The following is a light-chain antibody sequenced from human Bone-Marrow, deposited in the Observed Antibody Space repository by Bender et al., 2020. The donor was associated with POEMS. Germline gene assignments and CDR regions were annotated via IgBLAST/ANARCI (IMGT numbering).Light chain of an antibody. V-gene: IGLV2-23*02. CDR2: AVT. CDR1: SSDVGSYNL. CDR3: CSYADSSTLV. Sequence: QSALTQPASVSGSPGQSITIPCTGTSSDVGSYNLVSWYQQHPGKAPKLMIYAVTKRPSGVSTRFSGYKSGNTASLTIYGLQAEDEADYYCCSYADSSTLVLGTGNKVTVL. J-gene: IGLJ1*01.